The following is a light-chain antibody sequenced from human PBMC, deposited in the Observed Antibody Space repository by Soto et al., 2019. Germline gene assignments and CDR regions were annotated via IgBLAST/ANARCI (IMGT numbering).Light chain of an antibody. CDR1: QSVGSIY. CDR3: QQYGSSPRT. J-gene: IGKJ1*01. V-gene: IGKV3-20*01. CDR2: GAS. Sequence: DIVLTQSPGTLSLSPGERATLSCRASQSVGSIYLAWYQQKPGQAPRLLIHGASNRASGIPGRFSGSGSGTDFTLTISGLEPEDFAVYYFQQYGSSPRTFGQGTKVEIK.